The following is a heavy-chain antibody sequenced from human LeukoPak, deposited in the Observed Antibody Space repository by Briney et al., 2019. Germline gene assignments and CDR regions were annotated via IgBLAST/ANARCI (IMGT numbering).Heavy chain of an antibody. J-gene: IGHJ3*01. CDR2: VYYSGST. V-gene: IGHV4-59*01. Sequence: SETPSLTCTVSGGSISSYYWNWIRQPPGKGLEWIGYVYYSGSTNYNPSLKSRVTISVDTSKNQFSLKLRSVTAADTAVYYCVREAATDYYDSSGYYRQTEVFDAWGQGTMVTVSS. D-gene: IGHD3-22*01. CDR3: VREAATDYYDSSGYYRQTEVFDA. CDR1: GGSISSYY.